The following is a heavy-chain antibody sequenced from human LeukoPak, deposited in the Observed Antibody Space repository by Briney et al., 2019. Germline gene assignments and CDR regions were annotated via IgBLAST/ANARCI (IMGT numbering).Heavy chain of an antibody. D-gene: IGHD3-10*01. J-gene: IGHJ4*02. CDR2: IIPIFGTA. Sequence: SVKVSCKXSGGTFSSYAISWVRQAPGQGLERMRRIIPIFGTANYAQKFQGRVTITTDESTSTAYMELSSLRSEDTAVYYCASNPYYYGSGSYYFLDYWGQGTLVTVSS. V-gene: IGHV1-69*05. CDR1: GGTFSSYA. CDR3: ASNPYYYGSGSYYFLDY.